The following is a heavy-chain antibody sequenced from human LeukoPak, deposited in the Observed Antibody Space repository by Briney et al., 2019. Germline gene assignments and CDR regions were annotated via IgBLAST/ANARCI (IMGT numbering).Heavy chain of an antibody. Sequence: GGSPRLSCAPSRFTFSSYGMRGVRQAPRKGLEWGAVISYDGSNKYYADSVKGGFTISRDNSKNTLYLQMNSLRAEDTAVYYCAKDRYYGSGSPSYPWGQGTLVTVSS. V-gene: IGHV3-30*18. CDR2: ISYDGSNK. CDR1: RFTFSSYG. D-gene: IGHD3-10*01. CDR3: AKDRYYGSGSPSYP. J-gene: IGHJ5*02.